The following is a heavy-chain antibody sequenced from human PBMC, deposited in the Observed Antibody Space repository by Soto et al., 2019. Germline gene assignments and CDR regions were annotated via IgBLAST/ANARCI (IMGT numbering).Heavy chain of an antibody. J-gene: IGHJ4*02. CDR3: AGASGWKFDY. V-gene: IGHV3-74*01. D-gene: IGHD1-1*01. CDR1: GFSFSSYG. Sequence: GGSLRLSCAASGFSFSSYGMHWVRQAPGTGLVWVSRVDADGSGTTYAGSVKGRFSISRDNAKNTVSLQMNNPRAEDTAVYYCAGASGWKFDYWGLGVLVTVSS. CDR2: VDADGSGT.